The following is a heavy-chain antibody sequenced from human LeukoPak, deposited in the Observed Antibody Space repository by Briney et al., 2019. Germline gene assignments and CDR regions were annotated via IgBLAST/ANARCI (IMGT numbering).Heavy chain of an antibody. Sequence: GGSLRLSCAASGFTFSSYGMHWVRQAPGKGLEWVAVICYDGSNKYYADSMKGRFTISRDNSKNTLYLQMNSLRAEDTAVYYCARVDGYCSSTSCPNPRYYYGMDVWGKGTTVTVSS. CDR2: ICYDGSNK. CDR3: ARVDGYCSSTSCPNPRYYYGMDV. CDR1: GFTFSSYG. D-gene: IGHD2-2*01. J-gene: IGHJ6*04. V-gene: IGHV3-33*01.